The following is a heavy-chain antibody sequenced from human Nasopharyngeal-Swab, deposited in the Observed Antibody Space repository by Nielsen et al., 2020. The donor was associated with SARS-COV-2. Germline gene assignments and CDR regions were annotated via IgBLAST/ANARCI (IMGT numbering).Heavy chain of an antibody. CDR2: INPSGGST. V-gene: IGHV1-46*01. Sequence: ASVKVSCKASGYTFTSYYMHWVRQAPGQGLEWMGIINPSGGSTSYAQKFKGRVTMTRDTSTSTVYMELSSLRSEDTAVYYCARDLWAVGATSNWGQGTLVTVSS. J-gene: IGHJ4*02. D-gene: IGHD1-26*01. CDR1: GYTFTSYY. CDR3: ARDLWAVGATSN.